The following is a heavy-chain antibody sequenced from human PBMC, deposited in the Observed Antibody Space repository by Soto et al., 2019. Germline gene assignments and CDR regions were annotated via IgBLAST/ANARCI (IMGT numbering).Heavy chain of an antibody. CDR2: IYTAGPT. Sequence: GGSLRLSCAASGFTVSNYYMSWVRQAPGRGLEWVSVIYTAGPTYYADSVKGRFTISRDESKNSLFPQMDNLRAEDTATYFCARGKSSDAYNPLGYWGPGTPVTVSS. D-gene: IGHD1-1*01. CDR1: GFTVSNYY. CDR3: ARGKSSDAYNPLGY. V-gene: IGHV3-53*01. J-gene: IGHJ4*02.